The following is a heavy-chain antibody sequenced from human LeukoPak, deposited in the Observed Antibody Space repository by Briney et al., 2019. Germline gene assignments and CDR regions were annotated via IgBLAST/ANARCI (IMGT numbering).Heavy chain of an antibody. CDR2: IIPIFGTA. V-gene: IGHV1-69*05. D-gene: IGHD1-14*01. J-gene: IGHJ5*02. CDR1: GYTFTSYV. Sequence: ASVKVSCKASGYTFTSYVINWVRQATGQGLEWMGGIIPIFGTAKYAQNFQGRVTITTDESTNTAYMELISLKSEDTAVYYCATDRRTQSNNWFDPWGQGTLVTVSS. CDR3: ATDRRTQSNNWFDP.